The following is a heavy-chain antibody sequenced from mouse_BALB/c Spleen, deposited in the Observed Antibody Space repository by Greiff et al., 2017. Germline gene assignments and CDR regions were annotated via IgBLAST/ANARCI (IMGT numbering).Heavy chain of an antibody. Sequence: VQRVESGPGLVAPSQSLSITCTVSGFSLTGYGVNWVRQPPGKGLEWLGMIWGDGSTDYNSALKSRLSISKDNSKSQVFLKMNSLQTDDTARYYCARDPSMITSYWYFDVWGAGTTVTVSS. CDR3: ARDPSMITSYWYFDV. CDR2: IWGDGST. CDR1: GFSLTGYG. J-gene: IGHJ1*01. D-gene: IGHD2-4*01. V-gene: IGHV2-6-7*01.